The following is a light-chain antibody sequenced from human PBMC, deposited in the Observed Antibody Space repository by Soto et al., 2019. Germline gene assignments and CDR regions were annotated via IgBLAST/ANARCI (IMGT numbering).Light chain of an antibody. CDR2: SAS. Sequence: DIQMTQSPSSLSASVGDRVTITCRASQDISVYLAWYQQKPGKVPKLLIYSASTLQSGVPSRFSGSGSGTDFTLTISSLQPEDVATYYCQKFNTAPLTFGQGTRLXIK. CDR3: QKFNTAPLT. V-gene: IGKV1-27*01. J-gene: IGKJ5*01. CDR1: QDISVY.